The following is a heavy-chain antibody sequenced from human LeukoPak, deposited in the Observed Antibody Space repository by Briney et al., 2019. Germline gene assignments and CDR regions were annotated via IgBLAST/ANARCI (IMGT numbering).Heavy chain of an antibody. CDR3: ASGGYCGTTDCYPNWFDP. D-gene: IGHD2-2*01. J-gene: IGHJ5*02. Sequence: PSETLSLTCTVSGGSISSGGYYWTWIRQPAGKGLEWIGRIYSSGSTNYNPSLKSRVTISIDTSKNQFSLKLSSVTAADTAVYYCASGGYCGTTDCYPNWFDPWGQGTLVTVSS. CDR1: GGSISSGGYY. V-gene: IGHV4-61*10. CDR2: IYSSGST.